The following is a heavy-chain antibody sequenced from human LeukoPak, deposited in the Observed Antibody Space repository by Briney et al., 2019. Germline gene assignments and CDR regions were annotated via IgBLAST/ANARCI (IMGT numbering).Heavy chain of an antibody. CDR2: MNPNSGNT. D-gene: IGHD2-15*01. J-gene: IGHJ1*01. CDR3: ARVGCSGGSCHSHSVY. V-gene: IGHV1-8*01. Sequence: ASVKVSCKASGYTFTSFDINWVRQATGQGPEWMGWMNPNSGNTGYAQKFQGRVTMTTETSTNTAYMELRSLSSDDTAVFYCARVGCSGGSCHSHSVYWGQGTLVTVSS. CDR1: GYTFTSFD.